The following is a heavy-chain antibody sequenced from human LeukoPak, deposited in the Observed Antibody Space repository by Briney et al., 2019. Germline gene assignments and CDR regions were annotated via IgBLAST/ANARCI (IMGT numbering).Heavy chain of an antibody. CDR1: GGSISNYY. J-gene: IGHJ4*02. CDR2: IYYSGST. D-gene: IGHD6-13*01. Sequence: PSETLSLTCTVSGGSISNYYWSWIRQPPGKGLEWIGYIYYSGSTNYNPSPKSRVTMSVETSKNQFSLKLTSVTTADTAVYYCARAQGYSSSWLDYWGQGTLVTVSS. CDR3: ARAQGYSSSWLDY. V-gene: IGHV4-59*01.